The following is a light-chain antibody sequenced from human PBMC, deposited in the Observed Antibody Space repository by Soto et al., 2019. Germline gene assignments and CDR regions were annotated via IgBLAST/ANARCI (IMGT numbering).Light chain of an antibody. V-gene: IGKV3-20*01. CDR2: GAS. CDR1: QSIARSY. CDR3: QQYGSSSYT. J-gene: IGKJ2*01. Sequence: EIVLTQSPDTLSLSPGERATLSCRASQSIARSYFAWYQQKPGHAPRLLLYGASNRATGIPARFSGSGSGTDFTLNISSLEPEDFAGYYCQQYGSSSYTFGQGTILEIK.